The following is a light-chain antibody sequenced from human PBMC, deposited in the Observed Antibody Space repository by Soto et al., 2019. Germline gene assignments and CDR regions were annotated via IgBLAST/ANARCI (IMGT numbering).Light chain of an antibody. J-gene: IGKJ1*01. CDR2: EAS. Sequence: VLTHAKITLPLSPVSRATLSCRARPSASSSYLACYQKTPGQAPRLLIYEASSRATGITDRFSGSGSGTDFTIPNSKVEPEDFGVYYCQQYRTFGQVTIVDIK. CDR1: PSASSSY. V-gene: IGKV3-20*01. CDR3: QQYRT.